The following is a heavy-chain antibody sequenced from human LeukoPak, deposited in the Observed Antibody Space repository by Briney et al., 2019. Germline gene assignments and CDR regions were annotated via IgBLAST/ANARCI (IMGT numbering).Heavy chain of an antibody. V-gene: IGHV3-23*01. Sequence: AGGSLRLSCAASGFTFSSYGMHWVRQAPGKGLEWVSGISGSGGSTYYADSVKGRFTISRDNSKSTLSLQMNSLRAEDTAVYYCAKDLRYSSSSGCLDYWGQGTLVTVSS. CDR3: AKDLRYSSSSGCLDY. D-gene: IGHD6-6*01. CDR2: ISGSGGST. CDR1: GFTFSSYG. J-gene: IGHJ4*02.